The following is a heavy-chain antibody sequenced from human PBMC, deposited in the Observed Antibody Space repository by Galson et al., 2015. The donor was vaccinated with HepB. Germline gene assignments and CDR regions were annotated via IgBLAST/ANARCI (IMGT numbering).Heavy chain of an antibody. CDR3: ARDNSSRWYGDGAY. Sequence: SVKVSCKASGYTFTSYGISWVRQAPGQGLEWMGWISAYNGNTNYAQKLQGRVTMTTDTSTSTAYMELRSLRSDDTAVYYCARDNSSRWYGDGAYWGQGTLVTVSS. D-gene: IGHD6-13*01. CDR1: GYTFTSYG. J-gene: IGHJ4*02. CDR2: ISAYNGNT. V-gene: IGHV1-18*04.